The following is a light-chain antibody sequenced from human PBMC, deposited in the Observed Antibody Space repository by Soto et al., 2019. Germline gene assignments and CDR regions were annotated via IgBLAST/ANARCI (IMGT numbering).Light chain of an antibody. J-gene: IGLJ2*01. V-gene: IGLV1-40*01. Sequence: HSVLTQPPSVSGAPGQRVTISCTGSSSNIGAGYDVHWYQQLPRTAPKLLIYGNSNRPSGVPDRFSGSKSGTSASLAITGLQAEYESDYYCQSYDSSLSGNVVFGGGTKLTVL. CDR3: QSYDSSLSGNVV. CDR2: GNS. CDR1: SSNIGAGYD.